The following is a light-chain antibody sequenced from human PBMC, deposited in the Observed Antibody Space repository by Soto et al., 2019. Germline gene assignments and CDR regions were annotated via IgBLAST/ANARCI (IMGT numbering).Light chain of an antibody. V-gene: IGKV3-20*01. Sequence: EIVLTQSPGTLSLSPGERATLSCRASQSVRNVYLAWYQQKPGQAPRLLIYDASNRATGIPDRFSGSGSGTDFTLTINILEPEDFAVYYCQQSGSSPRTFGQGTKVDIK. CDR1: QSVRNVY. J-gene: IGKJ2*01. CDR2: DAS. CDR3: QQSGSSPRT.